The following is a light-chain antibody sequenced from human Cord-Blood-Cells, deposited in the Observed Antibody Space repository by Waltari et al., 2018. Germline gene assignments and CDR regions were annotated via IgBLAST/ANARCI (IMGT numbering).Light chain of an antibody. Sequence: QSALTQPASVSGSPGQSITISSTGTSSDVGGYTYASWYQQHPGQAPKLMIYDVSNRPSGVSNRFSGSKSGNTASLTISGLQAEDEADYYCSSYTSSSTLVFGGGTKLTVL. CDR1: SSDVGGYTY. J-gene: IGLJ3*02. CDR3: SSYTSSSTLV. CDR2: DVS. V-gene: IGLV2-14*03.